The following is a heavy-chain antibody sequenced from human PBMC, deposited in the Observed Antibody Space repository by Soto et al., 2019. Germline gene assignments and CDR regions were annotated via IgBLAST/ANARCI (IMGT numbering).Heavy chain of an antibody. CDR1: GFDFNTYG. V-gene: IGHV3-30*18. D-gene: IGHD6-13*01. J-gene: IGHJ5*02. CDR3: AKDSGVTAAGSGGWFDP. Sequence: QVQLVESGGGVVQPGRSLRLSCAASGFDFNTYGLHWVRQAPGKGLEWVAAISFDGGSQYYADCVKGRFTVSRDKSNSTLYLQMNSLGAEDTATYFCAKDSGVTAAGSGGWFDPWGPGTLVIVSS. CDR2: ISFDGGSQ.